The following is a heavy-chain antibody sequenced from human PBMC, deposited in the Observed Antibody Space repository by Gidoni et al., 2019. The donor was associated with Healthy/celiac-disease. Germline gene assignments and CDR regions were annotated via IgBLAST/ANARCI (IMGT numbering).Heavy chain of an antibody. CDR2: INHSAST. CDR1: GGSFSGYY. CDR3: ARRSDGSTRLGWFDP. D-gene: IGHD1-7*01. J-gene: IGHJ5*02. Sequence: QVQLQQWGAGLLKPSETLSLTCAVYGGSFSGYYWSWIRQPPGKGREWIGEINHSASTNYNPSLKSRGTISVDTSKNQFSLKLNSLTAADTAVYYCARRSDGSTRLGWFDPWGQGTLVTVSS. V-gene: IGHV4-34*01.